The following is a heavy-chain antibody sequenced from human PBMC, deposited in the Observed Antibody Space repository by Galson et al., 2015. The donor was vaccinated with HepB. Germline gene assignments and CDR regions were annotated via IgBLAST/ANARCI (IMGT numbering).Heavy chain of an antibody. D-gene: IGHD3-22*01. J-gene: IGHJ4*02. CDR3: ARASDSSVYGFDY. CDR1: GYTFTGYY. Sequence: SVKVSCKASGYTFTGYYMHWVRQAPGQGLEWMGWINPNSGGTNYAQKFQGWVTMTRDTSISTAYMELSRRRSDDTAVYYWARASDSSVYGFDYWGQGTLVTVSS. V-gene: IGHV1-2*04. CDR2: INPNSGGT.